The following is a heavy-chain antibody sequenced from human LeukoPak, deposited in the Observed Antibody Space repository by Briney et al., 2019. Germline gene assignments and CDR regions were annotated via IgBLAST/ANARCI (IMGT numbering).Heavy chain of an antibody. CDR2: IIPIFGTA. CDR3: ARVREDIVVVPAGGGNYYYMDV. D-gene: IGHD2-2*01. J-gene: IGHJ6*03. CDR1: GGTFSSYA. Sequence: ASVKVSCKASGGTFSSYAISWVRQAPGQGLEWMGRIIPIFGTANYAQKFQGRVTITADKSTSTAYMELSSLRSEDTAVYYCARVREDIVVVPAGGGNYYYMDVWGKGTTVTVYS. V-gene: IGHV1-69*06.